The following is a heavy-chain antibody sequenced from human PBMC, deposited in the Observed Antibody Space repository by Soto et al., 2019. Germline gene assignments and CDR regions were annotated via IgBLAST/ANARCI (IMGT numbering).Heavy chain of an antibody. J-gene: IGHJ4*02. CDR2: IIPYYNTL. D-gene: IGHD6-13*01. CDR3: ASGASRWYPYFFDS. V-gene: IGHV1-69*01. CDR1: EGTFNSYA. Sequence: QAQVVQSGAEVRKPGSSVKLSCKASEGTFNSYAIAWVRQAPGQGLEWMGGIIPYYNTLNYAQKFQDRVTITADDSTNTVDMELSSLRSDATAVYFCASGASRWYPYFFDSWAQGTLVTVSS.